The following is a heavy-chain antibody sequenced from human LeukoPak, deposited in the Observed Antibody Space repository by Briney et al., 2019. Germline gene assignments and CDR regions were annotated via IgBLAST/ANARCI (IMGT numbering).Heavy chain of an antibody. Sequence: SETLSLTCTVSGGSISSYYWSWIRQPPGKGLEWIGYIYYSGTTNYNPSLKSRVTISVDTSKNQFSLKLSSVTAADTAVYYCAGGGHGYYYDSSRLFDYWGQGTLVTVSS. CDR2: IYYSGTT. CDR3: AGGGHGYYYDSSRLFDY. J-gene: IGHJ4*02. V-gene: IGHV4-59*12. D-gene: IGHD3-22*01. CDR1: GGSISSYY.